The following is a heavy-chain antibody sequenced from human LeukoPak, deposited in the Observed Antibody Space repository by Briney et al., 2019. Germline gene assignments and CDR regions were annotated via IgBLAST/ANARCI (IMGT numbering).Heavy chain of an antibody. CDR1: GFTFSSYS. V-gene: IGHV3-21*01. Sequence: TAGGSLRLSCAASGFTFSSYSMNWVRQAPGKGLEWVSSISSSSSYIYYADSVKGRFTISRDNAKNSLYLQMNSLRAEDTAVYYCARGLRAAAGIDYWGQGTLVTVSS. J-gene: IGHJ4*02. CDR2: ISSSSSYI. CDR3: ARGLRAAAGIDY. D-gene: IGHD6-13*01.